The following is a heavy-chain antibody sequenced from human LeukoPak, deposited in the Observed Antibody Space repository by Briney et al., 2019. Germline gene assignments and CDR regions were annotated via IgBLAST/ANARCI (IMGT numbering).Heavy chain of an antibody. V-gene: IGHV3-23*01. CDR2: ISGSGGST. Sequence: PGGSLRLSRAASGFTFSSHGMSWVRQAPGKGLEWVSGISGSGGSTYYADSVKGRFTISRDNSKNTLYLQMNSLRAEDTAVYYCAKHRAAGDNWGQGTLVTVSS. J-gene: IGHJ4*02. D-gene: IGHD3-10*01. CDR3: AKHRAAGDN. CDR1: GFTFSSHG.